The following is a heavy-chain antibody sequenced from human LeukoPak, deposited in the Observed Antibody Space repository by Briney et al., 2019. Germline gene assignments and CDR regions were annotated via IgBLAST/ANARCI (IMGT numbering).Heavy chain of an antibody. CDR2: IKGDGSGK. CDR3: ASLHFYASEY. J-gene: IGHJ4*02. D-gene: IGHD2/OR15-2a*01. V-gene: IGHV3-7*05. CDR1: GLSFSDFW. Sequence: GGSLRLSCAASGLSFSDFWMSWVRQAPGKALEWVATIKGDGSGKYYVDSAKGGFTISRDNAKNSLYLYMNSVRDEDTAVYFCASLHFYASEYWGQGTLGTVSS.